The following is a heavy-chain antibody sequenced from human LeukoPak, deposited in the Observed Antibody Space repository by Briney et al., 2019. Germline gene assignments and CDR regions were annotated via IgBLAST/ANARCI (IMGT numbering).Heavy chain of an antibody. Sequence: SETLSLTCIVSVGSISSNFWSWIRQPAGKGLEWIGRIYTSGSTNYKPSLKSRLTLSVDTSKNQLSVKLSSVTAAGTAVYYCVRVLKPGNWFDPWGQGTLVTVPS. J-gene: IGHJ5*02. D-gene: IGHD2-8*02. CDR1: VGSISSNF. V-gene: IGHV4-4*07. CDR3: VRVLKPGNWFDP. CDR2: IYTSGST.